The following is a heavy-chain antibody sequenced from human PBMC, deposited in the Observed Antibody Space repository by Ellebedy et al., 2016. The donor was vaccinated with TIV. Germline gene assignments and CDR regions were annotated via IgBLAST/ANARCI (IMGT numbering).Heavy chain of an antibody. D-gene: IGHD1-26*01. J-gene: IGHJ4*02. CDR1: GFTFTRYY. Sequence: ASVKVSCKTSGFTFTRYYMHWVRQAPGQGLEWMGVINPTDGITDYAKNLQGRVTLTRDMSTAVIYMELGGLRSDDTAMYYCVRGEGSPSLLDHWGQGTLVTVSS. V-gene: IGHV1-46*04. CDR3: VRGEGSPSLLDH. CDR2: INPTDGIT.